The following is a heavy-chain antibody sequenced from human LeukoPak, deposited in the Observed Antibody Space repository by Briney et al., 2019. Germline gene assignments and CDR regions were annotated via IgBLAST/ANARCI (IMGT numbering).Heavy chain of an antibody. J-gene: IGHJ4*02. CDR3: ARGDCSGGSCYYFDY. CDR1: GYTFTSYG. V-gene: IGHV1-18*01. Sequence: ASVKVSCKASGYTFTSYGISWVRQAPGQGLEWMGWISAYNGNTNYAQKFQGRVTMTRNTSISTAYMELSSLRSEDTAVYYCARGDCSGGSCYYFDYWGQGTLVTVSS. CDR2: ISAYNGNT. D-gene: IGHD2-15*01.